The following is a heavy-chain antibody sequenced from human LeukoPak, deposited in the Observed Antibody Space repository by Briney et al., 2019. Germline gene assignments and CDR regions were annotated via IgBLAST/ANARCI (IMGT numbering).Heavy chain of an antibody. J-gene: IGHJ4*02. Sequence: PGGSLRLSCAASGFAFSTYAMTWVRQAPGKGLEWVSAITGSGVYTNYADSVKGRFTISRDNSKNTIYLQMNSLRAEDTAIYYCAKRSSTSSGYFDLWGRGTLVTVSS. CDR3: AKRSSTSSGYFDL. V-gene: IGHV3-23*01. D-gene: IGHD3-22*01. CDR2: ITGSGVYT. CDR1: GFAFSTYA.